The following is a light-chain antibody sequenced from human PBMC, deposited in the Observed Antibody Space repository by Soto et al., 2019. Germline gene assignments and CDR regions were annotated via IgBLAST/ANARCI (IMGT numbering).Light chain of an antibody. CDR2: EDT. CDR1: SSDVGSHPL. J-gene: IGLJ3*02. Sequence: QSALTQPDSVSWSPGQSITISCAGSSSDVGSHPLVSWYQQHPGKAPKLMIYEDTKRPSGVSNRFSGSKSGNMSSLTISGLQAEEEADYYCCAFTRAGTWLFGGGTKLTVL. V-gene: IGLV2-23*01. CDR3: CAFTRAGTWL.